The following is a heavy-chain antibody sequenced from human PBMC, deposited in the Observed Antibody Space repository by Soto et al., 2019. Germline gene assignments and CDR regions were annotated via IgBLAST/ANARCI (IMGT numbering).Heavy chain of an antibody. D-gene: IGHD3-10*01. J-gene: IGHJ4*02. CDR1: GGSITSRSYS. CDR3: ARLGSYYQALDS. CDR2: IYYSGST. V-gene: IGHV4-39*01. Sequence: SETLSLTCTAAGGSITSRSYSWGWIRQPPGKGLEWIGSIYYSGSTYYNPSLKSRVTISVDTSKNQFSLKLSSVTAADTAVYYCARLGSYYQALDSWGPGTLVTVSS.